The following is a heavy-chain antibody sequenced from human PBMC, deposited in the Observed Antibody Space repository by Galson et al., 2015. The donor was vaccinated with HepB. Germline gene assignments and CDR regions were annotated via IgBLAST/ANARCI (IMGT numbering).Heavy chain of an antibody. Sequence: SLRLSCAASGFTFSSYGMHWVRQAPGKGLEWVAVIWYDGSNKYYADSVKGRFTISRDNSKNTLYLQMNSLRAEDTAVYYCARGVGIAAAGGLNFDYWGQGTLVTVSS. J-gene: IGHJ4*02. D-gene: IGHD6-13*01. V-gene: IGHV3-33*01. CDR3: ARGVGIAAAGGLNFDY. CDR2: IWYDGSNK. CDR1: GFTFSSYG.